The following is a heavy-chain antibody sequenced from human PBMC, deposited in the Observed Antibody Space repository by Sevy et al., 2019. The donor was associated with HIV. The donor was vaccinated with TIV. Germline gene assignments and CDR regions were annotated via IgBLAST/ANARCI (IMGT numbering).Heavy chain of an antibody. V-gene: IGHV1-69*13. Sequence: ASVKVSCKASGGTFSSYGISWVRQAPGQGLEWMGGIIPILGTVNYAQKFQGRVTITADESTKTAYMELSSLRSEDTAVYYCARGDGNGWYYFDYWGQKTLVTVSS. J-gene: IGHJ4*02. CDR2: IIPILGTV. D-gene: IGHD6-19*01. CDR1: GGTFSSYG. CDR3: ARGDGNGWYYFDY.